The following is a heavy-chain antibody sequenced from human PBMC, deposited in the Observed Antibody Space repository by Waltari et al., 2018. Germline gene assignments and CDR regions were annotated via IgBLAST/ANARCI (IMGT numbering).Heavy chain of an antibody. D-gene: IGHD3-10*01. V-gene: IGHV3-23*01. J-gene: IGHJ5*01. CDR2: ISGNGGST. Sequence: EVQLLESGGGLVQPGGSLRLSCAASGFTFSTYAMSWVRQAPGKGLGWVSTISGNGGSTYYADSGKGRFTISRDNSKNTLYLQMNSLRAEDTAVYYCAKRGVFGSGSYFKNNWFDSWGQGTLVTVSS. CDR1: GFTFSTYA. CDR3: AKRGVFGSGSYFKNNWFDS.